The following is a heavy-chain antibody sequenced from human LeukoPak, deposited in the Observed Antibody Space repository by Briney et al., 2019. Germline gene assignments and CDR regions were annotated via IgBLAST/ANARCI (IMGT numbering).Heavy chain of an antibody. D-gene: IGHD3-10*01. CDR3: ARFRHYYGSGSYYKGLYYFDY. J-gene: IGHJ4*02. CDR1: GGSITSDY. CDR2: TYSAGST. Sequence: SETLSLTCTVSGGSITSDYWSWIRQPPGKGLEWIGFTYSAGSTNYNPSLKSRVTMSLDTSNNQFSLKLSSVTAADTAVYYCARFRHYYGSGSYYKGLYYFDYWGQGTLVTVSS. V-gene: IGHV4-59*12.